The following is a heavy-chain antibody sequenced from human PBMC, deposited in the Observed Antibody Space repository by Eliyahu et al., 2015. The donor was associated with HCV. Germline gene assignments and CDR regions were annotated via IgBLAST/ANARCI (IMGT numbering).Heavy chain of an antibody. Sequence: QVQLVQSGAEVKKPGASVKVXCKASGYTFTSXDINWVRQATGQGLEWMGWMNPNSGNTGYAQKFQGRVTMTRNTSISTAYMELSSLRSEDTAVYYCARGIWTFGDYVTPPLDYWGQGTLVTVSS. CDR3: ARGIWTFGDYVTPPLDY. CDR2: MNPNSGNT. D-gene: IGHD4-17*01. J-gene: IGHJ4*02. CDR1: GYTFTSXD. V-gene: IGHV1-8*01.